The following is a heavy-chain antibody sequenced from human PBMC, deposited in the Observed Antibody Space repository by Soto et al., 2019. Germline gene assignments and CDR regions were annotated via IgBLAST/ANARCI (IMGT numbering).Heavy chain of an antibody. Sequence: ASVKPTSKASGGTYSSYASSWVRQAPGQWLEWMGGIIPIFGTANYAQKFQGRVTITADESTSTAYMELSSLRAEDTAVYYCARDKSGTYSIDYWGQGTLVTVSS. CDR3: ARDKSGTYSIDY. CDR1: GGTYSSYA. D-gene: IGHD1-26*01. CDR2: IIPIFGTA. J-gene: IGHJ4*02. V-gene: IGHV1-69*13.